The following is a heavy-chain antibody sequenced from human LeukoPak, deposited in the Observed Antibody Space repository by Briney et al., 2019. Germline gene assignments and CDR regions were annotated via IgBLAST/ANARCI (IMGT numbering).Heavy chain of an antibody. CDR2: INTYNGNT. CDR3: ARDPHEFSSGWSQFDY. V-gene: IGHV1-18*01. J-gene: IGHJ4*02. D-gene: IGHD6-19*01. Sequence: ASVKVSCKASGDTFSSYGISWVRQAPGQGLEWMGWINTYNGNTNYAQKLRGRVTMTTDTSTSTAYMEPRSLRSDDTAVYYCARDPHEFSSGWSQFDYWGQGTLVTVSS. CDR1: GDTFSSYG.